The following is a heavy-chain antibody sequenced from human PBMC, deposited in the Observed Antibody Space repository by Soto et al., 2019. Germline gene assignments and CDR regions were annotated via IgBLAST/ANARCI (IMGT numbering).Heavy chain of an antibody. V-gene: IGHV1-69*12. D-gene: IGHD6-19*01. CDR2: IMPIFGRA. Sequence: QVQLVQSGAEVKKPGSSVKVSCKASGGTFSNYAFSWVRQAPGQGLEWLGGIMPIFGRADYAQKFRGRVTITADESTTTAHRELSSLRSEDTAVYYCASWLKEAGIGGNSYYGMDVWGQGTTVTVSS. CDR3: ASWLKEAGIGGNSYYGMDV. J-gene: IGHJ6*02. CDR1: GGTFSNYA.